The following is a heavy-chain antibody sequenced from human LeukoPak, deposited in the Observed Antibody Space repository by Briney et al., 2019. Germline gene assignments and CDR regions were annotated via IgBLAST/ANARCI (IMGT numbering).Heavy chain of an antibody. J-gene: IGHJ1*01. V-gene: IGHV3-7*01. D-gene: IGHD6-13*01. Sequence: GGSLRLSCAASGFTFRTDWMTWVRQAPGKGLEWVGNIKEDGSEKYYVDSVKGRFTISRDNAKNSLYLQMNSLRVDDTAVYYCARVYSSSWYAYFQHWGQGTLVTVSS. CDR2: IKEDGSEK. CDR1: GFTFRTDW. CDR3: ARVYSSSWYAYFQH.